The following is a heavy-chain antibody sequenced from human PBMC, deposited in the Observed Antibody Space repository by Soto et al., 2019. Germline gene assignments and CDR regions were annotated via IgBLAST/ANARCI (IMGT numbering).Heavy chain of an antibody. CDR1: GGSISSYY. V-gene: IGHV4-59*01. J-gene: IGHJ4*02. CDR2: IYYSGST. CDR3: ARASTDLYFDY. Sequence: PSETLSLTCTVSGGSISSYYWSWIRQPPGKGLEWIGYIYYSGSTNYNPSLKSRVTISVDTSKNQFSLKLSSVTAADTAVYYCARASTDLYFDYWGQGTLVTVSS.